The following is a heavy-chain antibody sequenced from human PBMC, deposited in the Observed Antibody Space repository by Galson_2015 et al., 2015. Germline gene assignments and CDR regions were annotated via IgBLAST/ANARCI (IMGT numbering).Heavy chain of an antibody. CDR2: ISFDGSIK. CDR3: AKDITYSSPYYGMDV. Sequence: LRLSCAASGFTFSSYGMHWVRQAPGKGLEWVAVISFDGSIKYYADSVKGRFTISRDNSKNTLDLQMNSLRAEDTALYYCAKDITYSSPYYGMDVWGQGATVTVSS. CDR1: GFTFSSYG. J-gene: IGHJ6*02. V-gene: IGHV3-30*18. D-gene: IGHD6-13*01.